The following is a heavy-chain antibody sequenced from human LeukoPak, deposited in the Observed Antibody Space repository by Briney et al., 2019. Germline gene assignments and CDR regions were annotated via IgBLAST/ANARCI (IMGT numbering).Heavy chain of an antibody. V-gene: IGHV4-34*01. CDR1: GGSFSGYY. CDR2: FNHSGST. D-gene: IGHD3-22*01. J-gene: IGHJ4*02. CDR3: ARAFYDSSGYYYGGRTFDY. Sequence: PSETLSLTCADYGGSFSGYYWSWIRQPPGKGLEWIGEFNHSGSTNYNPSLKSRVTISVDTSKNQFSLKLSSVTAADTAVYYCARAFYDSSGYYYGGRTFDYWGQGTLVTVSS.